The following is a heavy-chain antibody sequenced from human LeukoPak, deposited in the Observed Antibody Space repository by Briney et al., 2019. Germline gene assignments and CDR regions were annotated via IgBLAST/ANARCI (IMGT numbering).Heavy chain of an antibody. CDR2: INPSGGST. CDR1: GYTFTSYY. CDR3: AGEIVGATRGHFDY. D-gene: IGHD1-26*01. J-gene: IGHJ4*02. V-gene: IGHV1-46*01. Sequence: GASVKVSCKASGYTFTSYYMHWVRQAPGQGLGWMGIINPSGGSTSYAQKFQGRVNMTRDTSTSTVYMELSSLRSEDTAVYYCAGEIVGATRGHFDYWGQGTLVTVS.